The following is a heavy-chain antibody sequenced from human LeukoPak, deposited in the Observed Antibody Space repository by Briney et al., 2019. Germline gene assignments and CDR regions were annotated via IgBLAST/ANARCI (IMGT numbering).Heavy chain of an antibody. Sequence: GRSLRLSCAASGFPFSTYSMHWVRHPPGKGLVWVSRISPDGTSRAYADSVQGRFIISRDSAKNTLFLQMNSLTFEDTAVYYCTRDGGLLPDTWGKGTLVTVSS. V-gene: IGHV3-74*01. CDR3: TRDGGLLPDT. J-gene: IGHJ5*02. CDR1: GFPFSTYS. D-gene: IGHD2-21*02. CDR2: ISPDGTSR.